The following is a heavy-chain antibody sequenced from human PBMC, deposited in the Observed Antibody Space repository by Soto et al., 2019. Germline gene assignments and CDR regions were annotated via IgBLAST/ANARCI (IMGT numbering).Heavy chain of an antibody. J-gene: IGHJ4*02. CDR2: ISYSGST. CDR3: ARDRGANGAYFDY. Sequence: SETLSLTCTVSGGSITSYYWSWIRQPPGKGLEWIGYISYSGSTNYNPPLKSRVTISVDTSKNQFSLKLSSVTAADTAVYYCARDRGANGAYFDYWGQGTLVTVS. D-gene: IGHD3-10*01. V-gene: IGHV4-59*01. CDR1: GGSITSYY.